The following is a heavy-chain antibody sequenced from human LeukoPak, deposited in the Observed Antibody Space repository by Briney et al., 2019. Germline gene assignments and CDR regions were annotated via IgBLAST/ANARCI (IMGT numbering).Heavy chain of an antibody. D-gene: IGHD5-24*01. V-gene: IGHV4-4*07. Sequence: SETPSLTCSVSDDSISSYYWSWVRQPAGKGLEWIGRIHISGSTNYNPSLRSRVTMSLATSKNQFSLKLSSVTAADTAVYYCGGGRDGYIDYRGQGTLVTVSS. CDR1: DDSISSYY. CDR3: GGGRDGYIDY. J-gene: IGHJ4*02. CDR2: IHISGST.